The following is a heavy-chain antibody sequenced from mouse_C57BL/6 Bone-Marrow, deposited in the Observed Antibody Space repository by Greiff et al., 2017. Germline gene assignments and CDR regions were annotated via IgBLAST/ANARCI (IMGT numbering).Heavy chain of an antibody. CDR2: IWRGGST. CDR3: AKKGGSSPHWYFDV. Sequence: VQLQQSGPGLVQPSQSLSITCTVSGFSLTSYGVHWVRQSPGKGLEWLGVIWRGGSTDYNAAFMSRLSITKDNSKSQVFFKMNSLQADDTAIYYCAKKGGSSPHWYFDVWGTGTTVTVSS. V-gene: IGHV2-5*01. CDR1: GFSLTSYG. D-gene: IGHD1-1*01. J-gene: IGHJ1*03.